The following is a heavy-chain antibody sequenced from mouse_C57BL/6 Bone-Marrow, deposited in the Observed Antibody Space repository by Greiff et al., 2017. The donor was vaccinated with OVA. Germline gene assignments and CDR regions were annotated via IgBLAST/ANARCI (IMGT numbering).Heavy chain of an antibody. CDR2: IDPENGDT. CDR3: TTRDGSSPWYVDV. Sequence: EVQLQESGAELVRPGASVKLSCTASGFNIKDDYMHWVKQRPEQGLEWIGWIDPENGDTEYASKFQGQATITADTSSNTAYLQLSSLTSEDTAVYYCTTRDGSSPWYVDVWGTGTTVTVSS. V-gene: IGHV14-4*01. J-gene: IGHJ1*03. CDR1: GFNIKDDY. D-gene: IGHD1-1*01.